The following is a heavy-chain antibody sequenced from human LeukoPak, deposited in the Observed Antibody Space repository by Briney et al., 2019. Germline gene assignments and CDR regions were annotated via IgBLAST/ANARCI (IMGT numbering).Heavy chain of an antibody. J-gene: IGHJ6*02. CDR2: INSDGSST. V-gene: IGHV3-74*01. CDR1: GFTFSSLW. Sequence: GGALRLSCGASGFTFSSLWVHWVGQAPGKGLVGFSRINSDGSSTSYADSVKGRFTISRDNAKNMLYLQMNSLRAEDTAVYYWAPHLSVVVPGAQYGMDAWGQGTTVTVSS. D-gene: IGHD2-2*01. CDR3: APHLSVVVPGAQYGMDA.